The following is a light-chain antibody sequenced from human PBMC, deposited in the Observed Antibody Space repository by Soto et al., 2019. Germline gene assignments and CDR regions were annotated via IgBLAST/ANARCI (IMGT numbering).Light chain of an antibody. CDR3: SSYAGSNVV. J-gene: IGLJ2*01. CDR1: TSDVGAYTY. V-gene: IGLV2-8*01. Sequence: QSVLTQPPSASGSPGQSVTISCTGTTSDVGAYTYVSWYQQHPGNAPKLLIYGVTERPSGVPDRFSGSKSGNTASLTVSGLQTEDEADYYCSSYAGSNVVFGGGTKLTVL. CDR2: GVT.